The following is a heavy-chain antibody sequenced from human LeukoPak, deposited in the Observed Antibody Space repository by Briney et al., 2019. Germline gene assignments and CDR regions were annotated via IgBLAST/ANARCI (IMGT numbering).Heavy chain of an antibody. CDR3: VRGRYSSGWYGTYFDY. J-gene: IGHJ4*02. Sequence: SQTLSLTCAVSGGSISSGDYSWGWIRQPPGKGLEWIGCIYHSGSTYYNPSLKSRVIISVDRSKNQFSLKLSSVTAADTAVYYCVRGRYSSGWYGTYFDYWGQGTLVTVSS. D-gene: IGHD6-19*01. CDR1: GGSISSGDYS. CDR2: IYHSGST. V-gene: IGHV4-30-2*01.